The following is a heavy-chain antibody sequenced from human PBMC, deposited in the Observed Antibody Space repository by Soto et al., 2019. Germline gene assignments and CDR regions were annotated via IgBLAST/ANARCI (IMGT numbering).Heavy chain of an antibody. V-gene: IGHV3-48*01. CDR3: ARDSRSIQPVDSEY. D-gene: IGHD1-1*01. CDR2: ISSSSSTI. CDR1: GFTFSSYS. Sequence: EVQLVESGGGLVQPGGSLRLSCAASGFTFSSYSMNWVRQAPGKGLEWVSFISSSSSTIYYADSVKGRFTISSDNAKISLYLQMNTLRPEDAAVYYCARDSRSIQPVDSEYWGPGNLVTVSS. J-gene: IGHJ4*02.